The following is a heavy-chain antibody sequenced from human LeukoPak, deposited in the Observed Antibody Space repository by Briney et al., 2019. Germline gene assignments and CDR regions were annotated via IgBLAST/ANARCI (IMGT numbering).Heavy chain of an antibody. Sequence: SETLSLTCTVSGDSTSNFYWTWIRQSPGKGLEWIGNIHYSGSSVYNPSLKSRVTISIDTSRRQFFLKLNSVTAADTAVYFCALAPNSNWFDFWGPGTLVTISS. J-gene: IGHJ5*01. D-gene: IGHD2-8*01. V-gene: IGHV4-59*03. CDR3: ALAPNSNWFDF. CDR1: GDSTSNFY. CDR2: IHYSGSS.